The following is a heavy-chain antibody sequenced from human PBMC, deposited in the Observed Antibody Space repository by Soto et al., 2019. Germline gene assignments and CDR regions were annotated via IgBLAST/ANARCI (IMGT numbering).Heavy chain of an antibody. D-gene: IGHD6-13*01. J-gene: IGHJ6*02. V-gene: IGHV3-33*01. CDR2: IWYDGSNK. Sequence: GGSLRVSCAASGFPFSSYGMHWVSQAPGKGLEWVAVIWYDGSNKYYADSVKGRFTISRDNSKNTLYLQMNSLRAEDTAVYYCARGGIAAAGHDYYGMDVWGQGTTVTAP. CDR3: ARGGIAAAGHDYYGMDV. CDR1: GFPFSSYG.